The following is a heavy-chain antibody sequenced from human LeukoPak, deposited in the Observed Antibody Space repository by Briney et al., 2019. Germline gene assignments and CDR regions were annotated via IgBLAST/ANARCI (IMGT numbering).Heavy chain of an antibody. CDR1: GFTFSSYS. J-gene: IGHJ4*02. V-gene: IGHV3-21*01. CDR3: ARGTAMATTHFDY. Sequence: GGSLGLSCAASGFTFSSYSMNWVRQAPGKGLEWVSSISSSSSYIYYADSVKGRFTISRDNAKNSLYLQMNSLRAEDTAVYYCARGTAMATTHFDYWGQGTLVTVSS. CDR2: ISSSSSYI. D-gene: IGHD5-18*01.